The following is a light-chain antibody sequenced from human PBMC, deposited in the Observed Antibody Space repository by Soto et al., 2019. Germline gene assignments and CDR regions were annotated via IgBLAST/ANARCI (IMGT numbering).Light chain of an antibody. CDR2: GAS. Sequence: EIVMEQSPATLSVSAWERATLSCRASQIVSINLAWYQQKPVQAPRLLIYGASTRATGIPARFSGSGSGADFTLTISSLEPEDFAVYYYLQRSDWWTFGQGTKVDI. CDR1: QIVSIN. V-gene: IGKV3-15*01. J-gene: IGKJ1*01. CDR3: LQRSDWWT.